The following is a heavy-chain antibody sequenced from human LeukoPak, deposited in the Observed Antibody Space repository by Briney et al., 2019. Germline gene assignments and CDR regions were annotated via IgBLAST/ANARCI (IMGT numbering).Heavy chain of an antibody. CDR3: ARYRGWSTFDY. CDR2: IYYSGST. CDR1: GGSVSSGSYY. V-gene: IGHV4-61*01. Sequence: SETLSLTCTVSGGSVSSGSYYWSWIRQPPGKGLEWIGYIYYSGSTNYNPSLKSQVTISVDTSKNQFSLKPSSVTAADTAVYYCARYRGWSTFDYWGQGTLVTVSS. D-gene: IGHD6-19*01. J-gene: IGHJ4*02.